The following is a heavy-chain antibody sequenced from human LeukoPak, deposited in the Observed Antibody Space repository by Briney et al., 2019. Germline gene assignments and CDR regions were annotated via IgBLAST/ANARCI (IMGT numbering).Heavy chain of an antibody. CDR3: ARGGSGYYYDFDY. Sequence: GASVKVSCKASGYTFTSYAMHWVRQAPGQRLEWMGWINAGNGNTKYSQKFQGRVTITRDTSASTAYMELSSLRSEDAAVYYCARGGSGYYYDFDYWGQGTLVTVSS. J-gene: IGHJ4*02. CDR2: INAGNGNT. V-gene: IGHV1-3*01. CDR1: GYTFTSYA. D-gene: IGHD3-22*01.